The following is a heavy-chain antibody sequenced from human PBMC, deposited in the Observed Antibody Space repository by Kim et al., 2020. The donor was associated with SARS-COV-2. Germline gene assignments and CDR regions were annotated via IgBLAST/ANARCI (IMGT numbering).Heavy chain of an antibody. CDR1: GFTFSSYS. CDR2: ISSSSSYI. J-gene: IGHJ6*02. Sequence: GGSLRLSCAASGFTFSSYSMNWVRQAPGKGLEWVSSISSSSSYIYYADSVKGRFTISRDNAKNSLYLQMNSLRAEDTAVYYCAREMYGDKGYYYYGMDVWGQGTTVTVSS. CDR3: AREMYGDKGYYYYGMDV. V-gene: IGHV3-21*01. D-gene: IGHD4-17*01.